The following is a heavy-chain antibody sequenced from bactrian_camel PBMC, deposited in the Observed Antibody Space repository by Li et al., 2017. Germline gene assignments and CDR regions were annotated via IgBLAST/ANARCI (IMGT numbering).Heavy chain of an antibody. D-gene: IGHD6*01. Sequence: VQLVESGGGSVQAGGSMRLACEVSGYTYNRYCMGWFRQAPGKQREGVAVVDADGTITYAESVKGRFTVSQDNNKNTLLLQMNSLKPDDTAMYYCAVGLWCPKTYWGQGTQVTVS. CDR1: GYTYNRYC. CDR2: VDADGTI. J-gene: IGHJ4*01. V-gene: IGHV3S57*01. CDR3: AVGLWCPKTY.